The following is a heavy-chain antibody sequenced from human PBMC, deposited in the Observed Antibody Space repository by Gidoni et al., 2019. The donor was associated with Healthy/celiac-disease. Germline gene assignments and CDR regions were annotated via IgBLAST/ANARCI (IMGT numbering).Heavy chain of an antibody. J-gene: IGHJ4*02. Sequence: QVQLQQWGAGLLKPSETLSLTCAVYGGSFSGYYWSWIRQPPGKGLEWIGEINHSGSTNYNPSLKSRVTISVDTSKNQFSLKLSSVTAADTAVYYCARDSYYYGSGLYYFDYWGQGTLVTVSS. CDR1: GGSFSGYY. CDR3: ARDSYYYGSGLYYFDY. D-gene: IGHD3-10*01. V-gene: IGHV4-34*01. CDR2: INHSGST.